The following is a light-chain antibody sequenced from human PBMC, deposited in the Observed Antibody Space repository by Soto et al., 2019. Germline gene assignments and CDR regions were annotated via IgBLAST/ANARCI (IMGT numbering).Light chain of an antibody. CDR1: QSLLYSSNNKNY. CDR2: WAS. V-gene: IGKV4-1*01. J-gene: IGKJ1*01. CDR3: QQYYDIRT. Sequence: DIVMTQSPDSLAVSLGERATINCKSSQSLLYSSNNKNYLAWYQQKPGQPPKLLIYWASTRESGVPNRFSGSGSGTDFTLTISSLQAEDVAVYYCQQYYDIRTFGQGTKVEIK.